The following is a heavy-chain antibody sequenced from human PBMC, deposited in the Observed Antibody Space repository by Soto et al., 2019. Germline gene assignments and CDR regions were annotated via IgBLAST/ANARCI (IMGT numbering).Heavy chain of an antibody. D-gene: IGHD3-3*01. Sequence: PGESLKISCQASGYTFTAFWITWVRQMPGKGLEWMATIDPSDSYTNYSLSFQGHVTISADKSIGSAYLQWSTLEASDSAIYYCATLSTGFCSKTTCQHYYGMDVRGQGTTVTVSS. J-gene: IGHJ6*02. CDR2: IDPSDSYT. V-gene: IGHV5-10-1*01. CDR3: ATLSTGFCSKTTCQHYYGMDV. CDR1: GYTFTAFW.